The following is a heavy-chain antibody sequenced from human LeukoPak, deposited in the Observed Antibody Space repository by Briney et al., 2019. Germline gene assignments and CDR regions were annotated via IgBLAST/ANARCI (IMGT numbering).Heavy chain of an antibody. V-gene: IGHV5-51*01. CDR1: GYSFTSYW. CDR3: ARQSAPVWFGELCPFDY. Sequence: GESLQISCKGSGYSFTSYWIGWVRQMPRKGLEWMGIIYPGDSDTRYSPSFQGQVTISADKSISTAYLQWSSLKASDTAMYYCARQSAPVWFGELCPFDYWGQGTLVTVSS. J-gene: IGHJ4*02. CDR2: IYPGDSDT. D-gene: IGHD3-10*01.